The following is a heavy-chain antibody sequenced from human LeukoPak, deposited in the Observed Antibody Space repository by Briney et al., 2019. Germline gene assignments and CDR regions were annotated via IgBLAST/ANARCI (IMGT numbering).Heavy chain of an antibody. CDR3: ARDQHSGSPGTRAFNM. CDR2: INFGGSFV. V-gene: IGHV3-21*01. J-gene: IGHJ3*02. CDR1: GFSFSTYS. Sequence: GGSLRLSCAASGFSFSTYSMNGVRQAPGKGLEGVACINFGGSFVFYADSVKGRFTITRDNAKNALYLEMNNLRVEDTAVYYCARDQHSGSPGTRAFNMWGQGTKVTVSS. D-gene: IGHD1-26*01.